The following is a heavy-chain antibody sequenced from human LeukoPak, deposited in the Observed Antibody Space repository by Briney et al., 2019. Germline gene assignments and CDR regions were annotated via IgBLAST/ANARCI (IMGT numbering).Heavy chain of an antibody. CDR1: GFMFGSYP. V-gene: IGHV3-30*18. D-gene: IGHD2-2*01. CDR2: ISYDGIYK. CDR3: AKQYAWTDTSDY. Sequence: PGGSLRLSCAASGFMFGSYPMQWVRQAPGKGLDWVAVISYDGIYKNYADSVKGRFTISRDNSKNTLYLQMNSLRAEDTAVYYCAKQYAWTDTSDYWGQGTLVTVSS. J-gene: IGHJ4*02.